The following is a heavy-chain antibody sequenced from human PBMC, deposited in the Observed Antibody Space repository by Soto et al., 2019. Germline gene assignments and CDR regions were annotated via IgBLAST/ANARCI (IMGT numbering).Heavy chain of an antibody. CDR3: AISRGLYYYDSSGYPPEGMDV. CDR2: IIPIFGTA. CDR1: GGTFSSYA. V-gene: IGHV1-69*13. D-gene: IGHD3-22*01. Sequence: SVKVSCKAPGGTFSSYAISWVRQAPGQGLEWMGGIIPIFGTANYAQKFQGRVTITADESTSTAYMELSSLRSEDTAVYYCAISRGLYYYDSSGYPPEGMDVWGQGTTVTVSS. J-gene: IGHJ6*02.